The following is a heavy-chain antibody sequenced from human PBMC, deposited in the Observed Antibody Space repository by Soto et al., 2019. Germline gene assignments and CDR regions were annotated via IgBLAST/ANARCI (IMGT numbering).Heavy chain of an antibody. V-gene: IGHV4-34*01. Sequence: SETLSLTCAVYGGSFSGYYWTWIRQPPGTGLEWIGYIYHSGSTLYNPSLKSRVTISVDKSKNQFSLKLSSVTAADTAVYYCARDQLEGNWFDPWGQGTLVTVSS. CDR1: GGSFSGYY. CDR2: IYHSGST. CDR3: ARDQLEGNWFDP. D-gene: IGHD1-1*01. J-gene: IGHJ5*02.